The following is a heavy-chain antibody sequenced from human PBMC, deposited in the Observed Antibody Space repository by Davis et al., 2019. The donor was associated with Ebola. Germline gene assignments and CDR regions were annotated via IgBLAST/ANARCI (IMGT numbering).Heavy chain of an antibody. CDR3: ARDCSGGSCYFQNWFDP. CDR1: GYTFTSYA. Sequence: ASVKVSCKASGYTFTSYAMHWVRQAPGQRLEWMGWINAGNGNTKYSQKFQGRVTITRETSPRTAYMELSSLRAEDTAVYYCARDCSGGSCYFQNWFDPWGQGTLVTVSS. V-gene: IGHV1-3*01. J-gene: IGHJ5*02. D-gene: IGHD2-15*01. CDR2: INAGNGNT.